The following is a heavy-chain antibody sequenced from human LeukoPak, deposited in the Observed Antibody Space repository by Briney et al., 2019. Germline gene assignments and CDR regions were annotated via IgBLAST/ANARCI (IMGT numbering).Heavy chain of an antibody. CDR2: ISAYNGNT. J-gene: IGHJ4*02. D-gene: IGHD1-26*01. Sequence: GASVKVSCKASGYTFTSYGISWVRQAPGQGLEWMGWISAYNGNTNYAQKLQGRVTMTTDTSTSTAYMELRSLRSDDTAVYYCARAGPYSGSYYPFDYWGQGTLATVSS. CDR3: ARAGPYSGSYYPFDY. V-gene: IGHV1-18*01. CDR1: GYTFTSYG.